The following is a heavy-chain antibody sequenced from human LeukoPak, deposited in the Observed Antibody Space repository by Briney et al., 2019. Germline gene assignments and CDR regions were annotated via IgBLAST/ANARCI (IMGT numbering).Heavy chain of an antibody. CDR2: IANDGYDK. CDR1: GFTFSGFA. CDR3: AKDQEWAAAGYYFDY. V-gene: IGHV3-30*04. Sequence: GGSLRLSCAASGFTFSGFAMHWVRQAPGKGLEWVAVIANDGYDKHYADSVKGRFTISRDNSKNTLYLQMNSLRAEDTAVFYCAKDQEWAAAGYYFDYWGQGTLVTVSS. J-gene: IGHJ4*02. D-gene: IGHD6-13*01.